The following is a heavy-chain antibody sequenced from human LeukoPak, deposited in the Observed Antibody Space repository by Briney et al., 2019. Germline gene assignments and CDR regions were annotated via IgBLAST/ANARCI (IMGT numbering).Heavy chain of an antibody. V-gene: IGHV3-7*01. D-gene: IGHD5-18*01. Sequence: GGSLRLSCAASGFTFSSYWMSWVRQAPGKGLEWVANIKQDGSEKYYVDSVKGRFTISRDNAKNSLYLQMNSLRAEDTAVYYCARDYHDDTASLFDYWGWATLVTVSS. CDR2: IKQDGSEK. CDR1: GFTFSSYW. CDR3: ARDYHDDTASLFDY. J-gene: IGHJ4*02.